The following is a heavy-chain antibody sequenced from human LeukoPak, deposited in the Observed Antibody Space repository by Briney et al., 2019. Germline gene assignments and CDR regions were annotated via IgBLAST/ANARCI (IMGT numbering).Heavy chain of an antibody. Sequence: GGSLRLSCAASGFTVSSNCMSWFRQAPGKGLEWGSLIYSGGSTYYADSMRGRFTISRDNSKNTLYLQMNSLRAEDTAVYYCARRAGDYSHPYDYWGQGTLVTVSS. V-gene: IGHV3-53*01. CDR2: IYSGGST. CDR1: GFTVSSNC. J-gene: IGHJ4*02. D-gene: IGHD3-22*01. CDR3: ARRAGDYSHPYDY.